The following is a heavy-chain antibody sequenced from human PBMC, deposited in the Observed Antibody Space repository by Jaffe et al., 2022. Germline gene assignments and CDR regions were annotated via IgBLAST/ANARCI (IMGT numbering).Heavy chain of an antibody. D-gene: IGHD6-13*01. V-gene: IGHV3-48*03. Sequence: EVQLVESGGGLVQPGGSLRLSCAASGFTFSSYEMNWVRQAPGKGLEWVSYISSSGSTIYYADSVKGRFTISRDNAKNSLYLQMNSLRAEDTAVYYCARDGQQLALDYYYYMDVWGKGTTVTVSS. J-gene: IGHJ6*03. CDR2: ISSSGSTI. CDR3: ARDGQQLALDYYYYMDV. CDR1: GFTFSSYE.